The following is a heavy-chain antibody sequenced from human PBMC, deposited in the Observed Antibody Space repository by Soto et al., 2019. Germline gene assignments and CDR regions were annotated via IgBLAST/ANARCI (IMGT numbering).Heavy chain of an antibody. Sequence: KELEWVSAISGRGGIIYYADSVKGRFTISRDNSKNTLYLQMNSLRAEDTAVYFFFQAEDGIRATVPVSAFLLNSSSDL. V-gene: IGHV3-23*01. CDR3: FQAEDGIRATVPVSAFLLNSSSDL. D-gene: IGHD1-26*01. J-gene: IGHJ2*01. CDR2: ISGRGGII.